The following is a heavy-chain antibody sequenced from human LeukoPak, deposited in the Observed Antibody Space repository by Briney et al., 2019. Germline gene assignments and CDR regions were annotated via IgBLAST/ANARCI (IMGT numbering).Heavy chain of an antibody. J-gene: IGHJ4*02. Sequence: SVKASFKASGGTFSTYTISWVRQAPGQGLEWMGRIIPIFGAANYAQKFQGRVTITTDESTSTAYMELSSLRSEDTTVYYCAREAVTTRDFDYWGQGTLVTVSS. D-gene: IGHD4-17*01. V-gene: IGHV1-69*05. CDR3: AREAVTTRDFDY. CDR2: IIPIFGAA. CDR1: GGTFSTYT.